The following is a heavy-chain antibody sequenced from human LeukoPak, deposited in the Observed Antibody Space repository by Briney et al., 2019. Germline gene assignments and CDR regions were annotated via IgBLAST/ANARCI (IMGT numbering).Heavy chain of an antibody. Sequence: GGSLRLSCAASGFTFSNYAMSWVRQAPGKGLEWVSTISVSGGTTYYADSVKGRFTISRDNSRTTLYLQMNSLRAEDTAVYYCARSAAGTYYWGQGTLVTVSS. CDR1: GFTFSNYA. V-gene: IGHV3-23*01. J-gene: IGHJ4*02. D-gene: IGHD1-1*01. CDR3: ARSAAGTYY. CDR2: ISVSGGTT.